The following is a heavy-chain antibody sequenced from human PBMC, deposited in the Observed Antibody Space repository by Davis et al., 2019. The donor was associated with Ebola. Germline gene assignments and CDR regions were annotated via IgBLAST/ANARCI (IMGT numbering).Heavy chain of an antibody. CDR3: ASADWGK. Sequence: ESLKISCAVYGGSFSGYYWSWIRQPPGKGLEWIGEINHSGSTNYNPSLKSRVTISVDTSKNQFSLKLSSVTAADTAVYYCASADWGKWGQGTLVTVSS. J-gene: IGHJ4*02. CDR2: INHSGST. D-gene: IGHD7-27*01. CDR1: GGSFSGYY. V-gene: IGHV4-34*01.